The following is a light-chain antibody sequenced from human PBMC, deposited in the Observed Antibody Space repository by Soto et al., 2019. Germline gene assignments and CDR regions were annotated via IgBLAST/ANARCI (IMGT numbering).Light chain of an antibody. CDR3: QQYGSSPNA. J-gene: IGKJ5*01. CDR1: QSVSSNY. CDR2: GAS. Sequence: EIVLTQSPGTLSLSPGERATLSCRASQSVSSNYLAWYQQKHGQAPRLLIYGASSRATGIPDRFSGSGSGTGFTLTISRLEPEDFAVYYCQQYGSSPNAFGQGTRLEIK. V-gene: IGKV3-20*01.